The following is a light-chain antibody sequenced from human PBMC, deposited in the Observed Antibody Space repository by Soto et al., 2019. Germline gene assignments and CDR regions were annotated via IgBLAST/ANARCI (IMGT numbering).Light chain of an antibody. CDR2: EVS. CDR1: SSDVGSYNL. Sequence: QFALTHPASVSGSPGQSITISCTGTSSDVGSYNLVSWYQQHPGKGPKLMIYEVSKRPSGVSNRFSGSKSGNTASLTISGLQAEDEADYYCCSYAGSTTFVVFGGGTKLTVL. CDR3: CSYAGSTTFVV. V-gene: IGLV2-23*02. J-gene: IGLJ2*01.